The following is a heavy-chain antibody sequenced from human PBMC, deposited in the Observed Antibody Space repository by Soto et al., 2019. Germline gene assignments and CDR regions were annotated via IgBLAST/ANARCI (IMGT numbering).Heavy chain of an antibody. V-gene: IGHV4-39*02. CDR2: IHSSGGT. CDR3: GRLAEAATGHTDFDF. CDR1: GASIKSSNYF. Sequence: SETLSLTCTVSGASIKSSNYFWGWIRQPPGKGLEFVGSIHSSGGTYYNPSLKSRVTVSVDLSNSHFSLSLKSLTAPDTAVYYCGRLAEAATGHTDFDFWGQGTLGTVSS. J-gene: IGHJ4*02. D-gene: IGHD2-15*01.